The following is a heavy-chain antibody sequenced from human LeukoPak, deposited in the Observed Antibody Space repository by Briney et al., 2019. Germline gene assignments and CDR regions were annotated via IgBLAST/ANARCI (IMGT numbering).Heavy chain of an antibody. V-gene: IGHV3-48*01. CDR2: ISSSSSTI. CDR1: GFTLSSYW. D-gene: IGHD3-16*01. Sequence: GSLRLSCAASGFTLSSYWMNWVGQAPGKGREWVAYISSSSSTIYYADSVKGRFTISRDNAKNSLYLQMNSLRAEDTAVYYCARDPLSSVFYYYYYYMDVWGKGTTVTVSS. J-gene: IGHJ6*03. CDR3: ARDPLSSVFYYYYYYMDV.